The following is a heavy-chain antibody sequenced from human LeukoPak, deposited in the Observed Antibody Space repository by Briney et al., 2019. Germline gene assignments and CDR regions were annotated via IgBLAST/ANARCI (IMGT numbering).Heavy chain of an antibody. D-gene: IGHD3-10*01. CDR3: AREGVGSYYGSGSYYI. Sequence: GASVKVSCKSSGYTFTGYYMHWVRQAPGQGREWVGWINPNSGGTNYAQKFQGRVTMTRDTSISTAYMELSRLRSDDTAVYYCAREGVGSYYGSGSYYIWGQGTLVTVSS. V-gene: IGHV1-2*02. CDR1: GYTFTGYY. J-gene: IGHJ4*02. CDR2: INPNSGGT.